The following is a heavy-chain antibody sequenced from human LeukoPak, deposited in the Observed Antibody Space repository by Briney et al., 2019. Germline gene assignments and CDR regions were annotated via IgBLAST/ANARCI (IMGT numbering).Heavy chain of an antibody. D-gene: IGHD1-26*01. J-gene: IGHJ2*01. CDR1: GFTFSSYD. Sequence: GGSLRLSCAASGFTFSSYDMHWVRQATGKGLEWVSAIGTAGDTYYPGSVKGRFTISRENAKNSLYLRMNSLRAGDTAVYYCARGIVGATRGWYFDLWGRGTLVTVSS. CDR2: IGTAGDT. CDR3: ARGIVGATRGWYFDL. V-gene: IGHV3-13*01.